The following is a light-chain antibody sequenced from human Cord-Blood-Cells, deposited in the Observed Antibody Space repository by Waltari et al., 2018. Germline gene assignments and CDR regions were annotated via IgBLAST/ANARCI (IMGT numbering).Light chain of an antibody. CDR2: DTS. J-gene: IGLJ1*01. CDR3: LLSYSGAHV. V-gene: IGLV7-46*01. CDR1: PGAVTSGHS. Sequence: QAVVTQEPSLTVSPGGTVTLTCGSRPGAVTSGHSPYWFQQKPGQAPRTLIYDTSNKHSWTPARFSGSLLGGKAALTLSGAQPEDEAEYYCLLSYSGAHVFGTGTKVTVL.